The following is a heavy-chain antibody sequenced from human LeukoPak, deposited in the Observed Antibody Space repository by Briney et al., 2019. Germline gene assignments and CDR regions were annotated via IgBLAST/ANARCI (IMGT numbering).Heavy chain of an antibody. V-gene: IGHV4-31*03. CDR1: GGSINNGSYY. J-gene: IGHJ4*02. CDR2: IYYSGSS. D-gene: IGHD5-24*01. CDR3: ARNRDGYNSFDY. Sequence: SQTLSLTCTVSGGSINNGSYYWSWIRQHPGKGLEWIGYIYYSGSSYYNPSLRSRVTISVDTSKNHFSLKLSSVTAADTAVYYCARNRDGYNSFDYWGQGTLVTVSS.